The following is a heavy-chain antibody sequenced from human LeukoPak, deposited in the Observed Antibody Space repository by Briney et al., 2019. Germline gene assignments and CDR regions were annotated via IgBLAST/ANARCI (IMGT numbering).Heavy chain of an antibody. V-gene: IGHV3-23*01. CDR2: ISGSGGST. CDR3: AKDLSYSRSWYFDY. Sequence: GGSLRLSCAASGFTFSSYAMSWVRQAPGKGLEWVSAISGSGGSTYYADSVKGRFTISRDNSRNTLYLQMNSLRAEDTAVYYCAKDLSYSRSWYFDYWGQGTLVTVSS. J-gene: IGHJ4*02. CDR1: GFTFSSYA. D-gene: IGHD2-15*01.